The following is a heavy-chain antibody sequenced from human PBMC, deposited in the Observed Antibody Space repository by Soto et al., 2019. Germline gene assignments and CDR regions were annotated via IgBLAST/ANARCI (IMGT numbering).Heavy chain of an antibody. V-gene: IGHV1-2*02. Sequence: ASVKVSCKASGFTFTGHYIHWVRQAPGQGLEWMGWINPNSGGTSYAQKFQGRVTMTRDAPITTAYMELSRLSSDDTAVYYRAKSGSLFRHSLGYFYYWGQGTLVTVSS. J-gene: IGHJ4*02. D-gene: IGHD1-26*01. CDR3: AKSGSLFRHSLGYFYY. CDR2: INPNSGGT. CDR1: GFTFTGHY.